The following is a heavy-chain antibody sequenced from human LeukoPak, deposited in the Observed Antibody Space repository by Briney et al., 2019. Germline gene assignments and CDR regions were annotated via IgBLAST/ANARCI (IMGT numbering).Heavy chain of an antibody. D-gene: IGHD1-26*01. J-gene: IGHJ4*02. Sequence: SETLSLTCTVSGGSISSYYWSWIRQPAGKGLEWIGRIYTSGSTNYNPSLKSRVTMSVDTSKNQFSLKLTSVTAADTAVYYCARQFRGAGAGFFDHWGQGTLVTVFS. V-gene: IGHV4-4*07. CDR3: ARQFRGAGAGFFDH. CDR2: IYTSGST. CDR1: GGSISSYY.